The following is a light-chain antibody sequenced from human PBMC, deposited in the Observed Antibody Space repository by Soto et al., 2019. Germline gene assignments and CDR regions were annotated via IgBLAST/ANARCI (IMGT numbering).Light chain of an antibody. CDR3: QQYNRFST. J-gene: IGKJ1*01. V-gene: IGKV1-5*01. CDR2: EAS. CDR1: QNIART. Sequence: DIQVTQFPPILSASVGDRVTITCRASQNIARTLAWYQQKPGKAPKLLIFEASTLQSGVPSRFIGSGSGTEFTLTVSSLQPDDFATYYCQQYNRFSTFGQGTKVDIK.